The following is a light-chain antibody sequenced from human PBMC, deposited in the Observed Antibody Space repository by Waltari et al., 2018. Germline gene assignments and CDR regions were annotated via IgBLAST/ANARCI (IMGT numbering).Light chain of an antibody. CDR2: GES. CDR3: QQYNNWPGT. Sequence: EIVMTQSPATLSVSPGERATLSCRATQSVSTNVAWYQQKPGQAPRILMYGESTGATGVPDRFSGSGSGTEFTLTISSLQSEDSAVYYCQQYNNWPGTFGQGTKVEIK. J-gene: IGKJ1*01. CDR1: QSVSTN. V-gene: IGKV3-15*01.